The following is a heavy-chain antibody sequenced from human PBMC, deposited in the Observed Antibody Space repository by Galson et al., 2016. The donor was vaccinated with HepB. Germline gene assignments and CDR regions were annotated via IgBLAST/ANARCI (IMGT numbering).Heavy chain of an antibody. Sequence: SLRLSCAASRFTFSRHAMHWVRQAPGKGLDWVAAISYDGRDKYYADSVKGRFTISRDNSRNMVYLEMNSLRPEDTAVYYCARDPHASGWAAYYFDAWGQGTLVTVSS. J-gene: IGHJ5*02. CDR3: ARDPHASGWAAYYFDA. CDR2: ISYDGRDK. D-gene: IGHD6-19*01. V-gene: IGHV3-30*04. CDR1: RFTFSRHA.